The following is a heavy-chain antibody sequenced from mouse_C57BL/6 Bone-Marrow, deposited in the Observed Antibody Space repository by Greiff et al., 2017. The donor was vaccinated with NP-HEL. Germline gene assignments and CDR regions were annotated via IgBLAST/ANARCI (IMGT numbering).Heavy chain of an antibody. J-gene: IGHJ4*01. CDR1: GFSLTSYG. V-gene: IGHV2-5*01. D-gene: IGHD1-1*01. CDR3: AKELLTTVVAYYAMDY. Sequence: VKVVESGPGLVQPSQSLSITCTVSGFSLTSYGVHWVRQSPGKGLEWLGVIWRGGSTDYNAAFMSRLSITKDNSKSQVFFKMNSLQADDTAIYYCAKELLTTVVAYYAMDYWGQGTSVTVSS. CDR2: IWRGGST.